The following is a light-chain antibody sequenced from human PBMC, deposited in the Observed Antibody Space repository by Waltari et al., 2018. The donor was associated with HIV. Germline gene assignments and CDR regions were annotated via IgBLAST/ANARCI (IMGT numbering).Light chain of an antibody. Sequence: DSQLTQSPSFLSASVGDRVTITCRASPGISSYLAWYQQKPGKAPKLLIYTASILQSGVPSRFSGSGSGTEFTLTISSLQPEDFATYYCQRLNSYRFTFGPGTKVDIK. CDR2: TAS. CDR1: PGISSY. J-gene: IGKJ3*01. CDR3: QRLNSYRFT. V-gene: IGKV1-9*01.